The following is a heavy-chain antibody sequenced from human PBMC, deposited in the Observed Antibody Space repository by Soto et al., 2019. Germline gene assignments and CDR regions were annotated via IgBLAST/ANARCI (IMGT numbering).Heavy chain of an antibody. D-gene: IGHD2-21*02. Sequence: SGPTLVNPTQTLTLTCTLSGFSLSTGGMGVGWIRQPPGKALEWLALIYWDDDKRYSPSLKSRLTIAKDTSKNQVVLTMTNMDPVDTATYYCVHSRCGGDCLQSYSSHYYYGMGVWGQGT. CDR1: GFSLSTGGMG. CDR3: VHSRCGGDCLQSYSSHYYYGMGV. V-gene: IGHV2-5*02. CDR2: IYWDDDK. J-gene: IGHJ6*02.